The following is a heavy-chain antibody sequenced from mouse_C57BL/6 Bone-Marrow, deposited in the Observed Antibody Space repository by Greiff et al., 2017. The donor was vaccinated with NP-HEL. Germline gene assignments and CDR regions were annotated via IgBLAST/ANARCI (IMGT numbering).Heavy chain of an antibody. CDR3: ARSYYYGSSPYAMDY. CDR2: IYPRSGNT. V-gene: IGHV1-81*01. J-gene: IGHJ4*01. CDR1: GYTFTSYG. D-gene: IGHD1-1*01. Sequence: VKLMESGAELARPGASVKLSCKASGYTFTSYGISWVKQRTGQGLEWIGEIYPRSGNTYYNEKFKGKATLTADKSSSTAYMELRSLTSEDSAVYFCARSYYYGSSPYAMDYWGQGTSVTVSS.